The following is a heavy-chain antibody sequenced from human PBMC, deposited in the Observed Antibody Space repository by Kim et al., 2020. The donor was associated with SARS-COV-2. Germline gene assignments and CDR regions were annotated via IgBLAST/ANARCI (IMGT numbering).Heavy chain of an antibody. CDR1: GYTFTSYY. CDR2: INPSGGST. V-gene: IGHV1-46*01. D-gene: IGHD3-3*01. CDR3: ARVGREWLFLDY. J-gene: IGHJ4*02. Sequence: ASVKVSCKASGYTFTSYYMHWVRQAPGQGLEWMGIINPSGGSTSYAQKFQGRVTMTRDTSTSTVYMELSSLRSEDTAVYYCARVGREWLFLDYWGQGTLVTDSS.